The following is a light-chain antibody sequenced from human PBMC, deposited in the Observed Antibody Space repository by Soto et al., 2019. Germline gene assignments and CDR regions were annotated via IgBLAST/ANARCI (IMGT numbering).Light chain of an antibody. CDR2: DVT. CDR3: SSYAVSYTVV. CDR1: SSDVGFYTY. V-gene: IGLV2-11*01. J-gene: IGLJ2*01. Sequence: QSALTQPRSVSGSPGQSVTISCTGSSSDVGFYTYVSWYLQHPGKAPKVIIYDVTKRPSGVPDRFSASKSGNTASLTISGLQPEDEADYYCSSYAVSYTVVFGGGTKVTVL.